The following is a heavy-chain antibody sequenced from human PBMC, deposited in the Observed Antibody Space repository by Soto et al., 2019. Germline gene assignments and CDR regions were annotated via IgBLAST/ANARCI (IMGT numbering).Heavy chain of an antibody. D-gene: IGHD3-22*01. CDR2: IYYSGST. CDR1: GGSISSGGYY. CDR3: ARAAYYDIGGYYPQGDY. Sequence: LSLTCTFSGGSISSGGYYWSWIRQHPGEGLEWIGYIYYSGSTYYNPSLKSRVTISVDTSKNQFSLKLSSVTAADTAVYYCARAAYYDIGGYYPQGDYWGQRTLVTVSS. V-gene: IGHV4-31*03. J-gene: IGHJ4*02.